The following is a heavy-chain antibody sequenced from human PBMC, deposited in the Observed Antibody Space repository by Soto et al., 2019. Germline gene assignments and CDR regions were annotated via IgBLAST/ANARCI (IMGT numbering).Heavy chain of an antibody. CDR1: GYIFTNNG. J-gene: IGHJ5*02. D-gene: IGHD3-16*01. Sequence: ASVKVSCKASGYIFTNNGINWVRQATGQGLEWMGWMNPNNGNTGFAQKFQGRVTLTRDTSISTAYMELTSLIVEDTAVYYCSTAGGAGAWFDPWGQGTQATVSS. CDR2: MNPNNGNT. V-gene: IGHV1-8*02. CDR3: STAGGAGAWFDP.